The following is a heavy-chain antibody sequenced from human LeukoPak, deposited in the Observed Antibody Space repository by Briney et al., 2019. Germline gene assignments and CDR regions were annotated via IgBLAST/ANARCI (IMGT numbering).Heavy chain of an antibody. CDR2: ISWNSGSI. V-gene: IGHV3-9*01. CDR1: GFTFDDYA. CDR3: AKADSSSWTRSFDS. D-gene: IGHD6-13*01. Sequence: GGSLRLSCAASGFTFDDYAMHWVRQAPGKGLQWVSGISWNSGSIGYADSVKGRFTISRDNAKNSLYLQMNSLRAEDTALYYCAKADSSSWTRSFDSWGQGTLVTVSS. J-gene: IGHJ4*02.